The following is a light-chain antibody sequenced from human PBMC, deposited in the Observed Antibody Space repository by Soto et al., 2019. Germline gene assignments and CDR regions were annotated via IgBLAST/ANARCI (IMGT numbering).Light chain of an antibody. CDR2: AAS. V-gene: IGKV3-20*01. Sequence: EIVLTQSAGTLSLSPGERATLSCRASQTVSGSYLAWFQQKPGQAPRLLIYAASTRAAGVPDRFSSSGSETDFSLTINRLEPDDFAVYYCQHYGPAPWTCDQGTKVEIK. CDR3: QHYGPAPWT. CDR1: QTVSGSY. J-gene: IGKJ1*01.